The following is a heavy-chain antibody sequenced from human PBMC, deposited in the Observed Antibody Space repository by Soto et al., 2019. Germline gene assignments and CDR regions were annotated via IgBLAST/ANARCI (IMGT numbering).Heavy chain of an antibody. CDR1: GYTFTSYY. J-gene: IGHJ6*03. Sequence: ASVKVSCKASGYTFTSYYMHWVRQAPGQGLEWMGIINPSGGSTSYAQKFQGRVTMTRDTSTSTVYMELSSLRSEDTAVYYCARVSGGYTIFGVVTPRDYLDVWGKGTTVPVSS. D-gene: IGHD3-3*01. V-gene: IGHV1-46*01. CDR3: ARVSGGYTIFGVVTPRDYLDV. CDR2: INPSGGST.